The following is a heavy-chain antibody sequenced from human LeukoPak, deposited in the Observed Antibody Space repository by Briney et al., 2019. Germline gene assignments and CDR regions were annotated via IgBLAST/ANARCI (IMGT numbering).Heavy chain of an antibody. V-gene: IGHV1-2*06. CDR1: GYTFIDYY. Sequence: ASVRVSXKASGYTFIDYYIHWVRQAPGQGLEWMGRINPNSGGTDYAQNFQGRVTMTRDTSISTAYMELSRLRSDDTAVYCCARDLPSTSNWELDYWGQGTLVTVSS. CDR3: ARDLPSTSNWELDY. CDR2: INPNSGGT. D-gene: IGHD7-27*01. J-gene: IGHJ4*02.